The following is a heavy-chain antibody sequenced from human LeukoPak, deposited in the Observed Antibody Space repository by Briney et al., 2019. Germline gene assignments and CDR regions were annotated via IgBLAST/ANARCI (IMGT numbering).Heavy chain of an antibody. D-gene: IGHD2-2*01. CDR2: IYPGDSDT. CDR3: ARRASCYDFCAFDI. J-gene: IGHJ3*02. Sequence: ESLQISCKGSGYRFSNYWIGWVRPLPGKSLELMGIIYPGDSDTRYSPSFQGQVTISADKSISTAYLQWSSLKASDTAMYYCARRASCYDFCAFDIWGQGTMVTVSS. V-gene: IGHV5-51*01. CDR1: GYRFSNYW.